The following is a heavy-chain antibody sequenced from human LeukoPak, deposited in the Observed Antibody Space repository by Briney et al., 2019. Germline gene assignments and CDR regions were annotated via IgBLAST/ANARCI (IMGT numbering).Heavy chain of an antibody. CDR2: ISGSGGST. CDR1: GFTFSSYA. D-gene: IGHD3-22*01. CDR3: ARTAYYYDSSGYDDAFDI. Sequence: GGSLRLSCAASGFTFSSYAMSWVRQAPGKGLEWVSVISGSGGSTYYVDSVKGRFTISRDNSKNTLFLQMNSLRAEDTAVYYCARTAYYYDSSGYDDAFDIWGQGTMVTVSS. V-gene: IGHV3-23*01. J-gene: IGHJ3*02.